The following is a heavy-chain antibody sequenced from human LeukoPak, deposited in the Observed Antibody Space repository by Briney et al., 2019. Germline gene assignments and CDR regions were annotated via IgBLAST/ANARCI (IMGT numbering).Heavy chain of an antibody. CDR1: GFTFSSYA. V-gene: IGHV3-30-3*01. Sequence: GGSLRLSCAASGFTFSSYAMHWVRQAPGKGLEWVAVISYDGSNKYYADSVKGRFTISRDNSKNTLYLQMNSLRAEDTAVYYCARDHGCCSGGSCPRGYYFDYWGQGTLVTVSS. CDR2: ISYDGSNK. J-gene: IGHJ4*02. CDR3: ARDHGCCSGGSCPRGYYFDY. D-gene: IGHD2-15*01.